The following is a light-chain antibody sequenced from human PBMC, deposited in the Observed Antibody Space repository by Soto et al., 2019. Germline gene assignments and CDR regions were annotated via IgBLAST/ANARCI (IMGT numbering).Light chain of an antibody. V-gene: IGLV2-14*01. CDR2: DIN. CDR3: VSYTARSSYV. J-gene: IGLJ1*01. CDR1: SSDIGGYIF. Sequence: QSALTQPVSVSGSPGQSITVSCTGTSSDIGGYIFVSWYQQHPGKAPKLMIYDINNRPSGVSKRFSGSKSGNTASLTISGLQAEDEADYYCVSYTARSSYVFGTGTKVTVL.